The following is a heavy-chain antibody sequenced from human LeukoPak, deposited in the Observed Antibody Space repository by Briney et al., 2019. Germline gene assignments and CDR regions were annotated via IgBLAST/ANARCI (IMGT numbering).Heavy chain of an antibody. V-gene: IGHV3-23*01. D-gene: IGHD1-26*01. J-gene: IGHJ6*01. CDR2: ISGSGDNT. Sequence: GGSLRLSCAASGVTFSGFAMSWVCRTPGKGLEWVSGISGSGDNTLYADAVKGRFTISRDNSKNTLYLEMNSLRAEDTAIYYCAKMKGNPLPKYYMDVWGQGTTVTVSS. CDR1: GVTFSGFA. CDR3: AKMKGNPLPKYYMDV.